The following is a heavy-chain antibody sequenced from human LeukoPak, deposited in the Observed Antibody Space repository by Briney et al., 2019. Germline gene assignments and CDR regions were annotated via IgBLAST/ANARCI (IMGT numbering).Heavy chain of an antibody. V-gene: IGHV3-33*01. CDR3: ARANYDFWSGYTSYYYYMDV. D-gene: IGHD3-3*01. CDR2: IWYDGSNK. CDR1: GFTFSSYG. Sequence: PGGSLRLSCAASGFTFSSYGMHWVRQAPGKGLEWVAVIWYDGSNKYYADSVKGRFTISRDNSKNTLYLQMNSLRAGDTAVYYCARANYDFWSGYTSYYYYMDVWGKGTTVTVSS. J-gene: IGHJ6*03.